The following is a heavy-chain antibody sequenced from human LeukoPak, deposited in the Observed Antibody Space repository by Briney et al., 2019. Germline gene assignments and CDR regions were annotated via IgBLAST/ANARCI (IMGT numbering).Heavy chain of an antibody. V-gene: IGHV4-30-2*01. CDR2: IFQSGST. J-gene: IGHJ5*02. CDR1: GGSISSGDYS. Sequence: NPSQTLSLTCAVSGGSISSGDYSWSWIRQPPGKGLERIGYIFQSGSTYYNPSLKSRVTISVDRSKNQFSLKLSSVTAADTAVYYCARVGSDWNDVRYNWFDPWGQGTLVTVSS. D-gene: IGHD1-1*01. CDR3: ARVGSDWNDVRYNWFDP.